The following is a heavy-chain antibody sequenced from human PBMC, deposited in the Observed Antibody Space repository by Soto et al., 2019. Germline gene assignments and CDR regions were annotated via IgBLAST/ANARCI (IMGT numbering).Heavy chain of an antibody. CDR1: GDSISTYY. CDR2: VYYSGST. D-gene: IGHD5-12*01. V-gene: IGHV4-59*01. J-gene: IGHJ4*01. Sequence: SETLSLTCDVSGDSISTYYWSWIRQPPGKGPEWIGYVYYSGSTLYNPSLERRVTLSIDMSKKQVSLKLNSVIAADTAVYYCARTRIIESWIDYWGHGTLVTVSS. CDR3: ARTRIIESWIDY.